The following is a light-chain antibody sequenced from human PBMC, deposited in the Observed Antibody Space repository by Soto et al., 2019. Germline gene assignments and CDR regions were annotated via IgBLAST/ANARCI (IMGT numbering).Light chain of an antibody. J-gene: IGLJ3*02. V-gene: IGLV2-14*03. Sequence: QSALTQPASMSGSPGQSITISCTGTSGDVGVYDFVSWYQQHPGKVPRLLIYGVTTRPSGVSHRFSGSKSGNTSSLTISGFKVEDGAAYSCASYTGSSTYLFGGGTSSPS. CDR3: ASYTGSSTYL. CDR2: GVT. CDR1: SGDVGVYDF.